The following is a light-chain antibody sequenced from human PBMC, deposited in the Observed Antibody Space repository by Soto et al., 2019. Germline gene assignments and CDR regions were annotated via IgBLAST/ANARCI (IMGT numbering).Light chain of an antibody. CDR3: QQYGSSPKT. Sequence: VLSQSPGTLSLSRGEGATLPCRASERIYSAYLGWYQQKPGQAPRLLIYGASSRATGIPDRFSGSGSGTDFTLTISRLEPEDFAMYYCQQYGSSPKTFGQGTKVDIK. CDR1: ERIYSAY. CDR2: GAS. J-gene: IGKJ1*01. V-gene: IGKV3-20*01.